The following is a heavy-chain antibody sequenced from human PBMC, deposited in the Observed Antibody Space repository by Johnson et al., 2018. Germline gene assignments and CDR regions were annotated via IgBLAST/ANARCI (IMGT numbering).Heavy chain of an antibody. J-gene: IGHJ3*02. CDR3: ARDNNGNDEGAFGI. CDR2: IWYDGSNK. CDR1: GFTFSSYG. D-gene: IGHD1-1*01. Sequence: QVQLVQSGGGVVQPGRSLRLSCAASGFTFSSYGMHWVRQAPGKVLEWVAVIWYDGSNKYYADSVKGRSTISRDNSKNTLYLQMNSLRGEDTAVYYCARDNNGNDEGAFGIWGQGTMVTVSS. V-gene: IGHV3-33*01.